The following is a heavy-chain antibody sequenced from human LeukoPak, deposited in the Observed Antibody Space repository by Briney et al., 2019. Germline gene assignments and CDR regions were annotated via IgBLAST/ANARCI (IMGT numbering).Heavy chain of an antibody. V-gene: IGHV3-23*01. J-gene: IGHJ4*02. CDR2: MSADSATT. Sequence: PGGSLRLSCAGSGFSFSSYGMHWVRQAPGKGLEWVSVMSADSATTFYADSVKGRFTISRDNAKNTVFLQMSSLRAEDTALYYCARKSASGNYPLDYWGQGTLVTVSS. D-gene: IGHD3-10*01. CDR3: ARKSASGNYPLDY. CDR1: GFSFSSYG.